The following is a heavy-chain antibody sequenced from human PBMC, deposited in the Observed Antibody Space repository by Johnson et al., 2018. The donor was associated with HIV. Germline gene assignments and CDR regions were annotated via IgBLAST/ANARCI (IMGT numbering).Heavy chain of an antibody. Sequence: VQLVESGGGVVQPGRSLRLSCAASGFIFSNAWMSWVRQAPGKGLEWVANIKQDGSEKYYVDSVKGRFTISRDNVKNSVYLLMNSLGAEDTAFYYCARAHLIFPKNAFDIWGQGTMVTVSS. CDR3: ARAHLIFPKNAFDI. CDR2: IKQDGSEK. CDR1: GFIFSNAW. J-gene: IGHJ3*02. V-gene: IGHV3-7*01. D-gene: IGHD3-3*02.